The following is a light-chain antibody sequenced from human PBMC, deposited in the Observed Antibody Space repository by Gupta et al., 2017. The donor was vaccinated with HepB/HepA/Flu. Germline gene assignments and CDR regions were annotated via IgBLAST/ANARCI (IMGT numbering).Light chain of an antibody. CDR1: QSVTSSS. V-gene: IGKV3-20*01. J-gene: IGKJ5*01. CDR3: QQYNSSPVT. Sequence: EIVLTQSPGTLSLSPGERATLSCRASQSVTSSSLAWYQQKPGQAPRLLIYGASSRATGIPDRFSGSGSGADFTLTISRLDPEDFAVYYFQQYNSSPVTFGQGTRLEIK. CDR2: GAS.